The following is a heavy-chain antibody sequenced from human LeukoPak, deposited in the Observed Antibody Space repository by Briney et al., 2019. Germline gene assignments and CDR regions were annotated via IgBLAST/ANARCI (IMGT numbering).Heavy chain of an antibody. CDR1: GFTFNS. CDR3: ARAAENYGGRFDS. V-gene: IGHV3-21*01. D-gene: IGHD3-16*01. J-gene: IGHJ4*02. CDR2: ISNSSSYI. Sequence: GGSLRLSCAASGFTFNSMNWVRQAPGKGLEWVSSISNSSSYIYYADSVKGRFTISRDNAKNSLYLQMNSLRAEDTAVYYCARAAENYGGRFDSWGQGTLVTVSS.